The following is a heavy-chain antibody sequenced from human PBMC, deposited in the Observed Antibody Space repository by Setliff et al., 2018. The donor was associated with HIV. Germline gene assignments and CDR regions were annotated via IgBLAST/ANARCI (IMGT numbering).Heavy chain of an antibody. V-gene: IGHV4-39*07. D-gene: IGHD3-3*01. J-gene: IGHJ5*02. CDR1: GGSISSSSYY. CDR2: SYYSGST. Sequence: PSETLSLTCTASGGSISSSSYYWGWIRQPPGKGLEWIGSSYYSGSTDHNPSLKRRVSISLDTSKNQFSLRLNSATAADTAVYYCARVYYNLWSSYFWEHVQLDPWSQGTPVTVSS. CDR3: ARVYYNLWSSYFWEHVQLDP.